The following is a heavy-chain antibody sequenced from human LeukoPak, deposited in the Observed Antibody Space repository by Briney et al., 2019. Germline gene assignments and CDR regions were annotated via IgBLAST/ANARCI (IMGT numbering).Heavy chain of an antibody. D-gene: IGHD3-10*02. V-gene: IGHV3-11*05. J-gene: IGHJ6*02. CDR3: ARDLHYYVAMDV. CDR1: GFTFSTCA. CDR2: INPTSGYT. Sequence: GGSLRLSCAASGFTFSTCAMSWVRQAPGKGLEWLSYINPTSGYTPYADSVRGRFTISRDNAKNSLYLQMNSLRAEDTALYYCARDLHYYVAMDVWGQGTTVTVSS.